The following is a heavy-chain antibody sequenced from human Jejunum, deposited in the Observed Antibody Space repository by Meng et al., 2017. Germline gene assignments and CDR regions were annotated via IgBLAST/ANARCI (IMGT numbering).Heavy chain of an antibody. D-gene: IGHD1-1*01. CDR2: ISGSGGSA. Sequence: GESLKISCAASGFTFSSYAMSWVRQSPGKGLEWVSVISGSGGSAYYTDSVKGRFTISRDNSKNTLYLQMNSLRAEDTAVYYCAKDRVTTGTGPRFDPWGQGTLVTVSS. CDR1: GFTFSSYA. V-gene: IGHV3-23*01. J-gene: IGHJ5*02. CDR3: AKDRVTTGTGPRFDP.